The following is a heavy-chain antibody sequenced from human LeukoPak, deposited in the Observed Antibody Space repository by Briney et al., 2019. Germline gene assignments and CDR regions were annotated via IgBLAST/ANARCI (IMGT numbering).Heavy chain of an antibody. Sequence: GGSLRLSCAASGFTFSSYSMNWVRQAPGEGLEWVSYISSSSSSTIYYADSVKGRFTISRDNAKNSLYLQMNSLRAEDTAVYYCARDSSDIVVVPAAMSDAFDIWGQGTMVTVSS. D-gene: IGHD2-2*01. V-gene: IGHV3-48*01. CDR2: ISSSSSSTI. CDR3: ARDSSDIVVVPAAMSDAFDI. CDR1: GFTFSSYS. J-gene: IGHJ3*02.